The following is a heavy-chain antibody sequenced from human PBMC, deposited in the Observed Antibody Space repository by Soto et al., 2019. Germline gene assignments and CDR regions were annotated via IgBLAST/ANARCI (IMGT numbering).Heavy chain of an antibody. CDR2: ISGSGSNT. D-gene: IGHD6-13*01. CDR1: GLTFRSYG. J-gene: IGHJ4*03. CDR3: AKGGVAAARGYFDY. Sequence: EVQLVESGGGFVKPGGSLRLSCSASGLTFRSYGMSWVRQAPGKGLEWVSDISGSGSNTNYADSVKGRFTISRDNSNNTLFLQMNSLRAEDTAIYYCAKGGVAAARGYFDYWGQGTLVTVSS. V-gene: IGHV3-23*04.